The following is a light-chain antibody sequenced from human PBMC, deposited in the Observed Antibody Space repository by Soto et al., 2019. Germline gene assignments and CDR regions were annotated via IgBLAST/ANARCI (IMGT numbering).Light chain of an antibody. Sequence: EIVLTQSPATLSLSPGERATLSCRASQSVSSYLAWYKQKPGQAPRLLIYGSSNRATDIPARFSGSGSGTDFTLTIRRIEPEDFAVYYCQQRSNWPRTFGPGTKVDIK. CDR2: GSS. V-gene: IGKV3-11*01. CDR3: QQRSNWPRT. J-gene: IGKJ3*01. CDR1: QSVSSY.